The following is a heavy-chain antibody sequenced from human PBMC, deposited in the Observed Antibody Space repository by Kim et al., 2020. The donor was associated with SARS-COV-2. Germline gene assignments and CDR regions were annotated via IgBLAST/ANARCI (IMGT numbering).Heavy chain of an antibody. D-gene: IGHD3-10*01. CDR2: ISYDGSNK. J-gene: IGHJ2*01. CDR1: GFTFSSYA. CDR3: GGVDL. V-gene: IGHV3-30-3*01. Sequence: GGSLRLSCAASGFTFSSYAMHWVRQAPGKGLEWVAVISYDGSNKYYADSVKGRFTISRDNSKNTLYLQMNSLRAEDTAVYYAGGVDLWGRGTLVTVSS.